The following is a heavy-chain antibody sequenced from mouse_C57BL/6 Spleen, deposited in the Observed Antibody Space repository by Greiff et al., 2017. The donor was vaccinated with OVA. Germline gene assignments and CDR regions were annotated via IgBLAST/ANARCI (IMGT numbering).Heavy chain of an antibody. D-gene: IGHD3-2*01. CDR1: GYTFTSYW. CDR2: IDTSDSYT. CDR3: ARLETARYYFDY. J-gene: IGHJ2*01. V-gene: IGHV1-69*01. Sequence: QVQLQQPGAELVMPGASVKLSCKASGYTFTSYWMHWVKQRPGQGLEWIGEIDTSDSYTKYNQKFKGKSTLTVDKSSSTAYMQLSSLTSEDSAVYYCARLETARYYFDYWGQGTTLTVSS.